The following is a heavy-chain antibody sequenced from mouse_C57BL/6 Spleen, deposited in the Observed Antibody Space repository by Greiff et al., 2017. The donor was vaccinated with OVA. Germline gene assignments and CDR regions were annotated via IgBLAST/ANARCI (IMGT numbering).Heavy chain of an antibody. Sequence: VQLQQPGAELVMPGASVKLSCKASGYTFTSYWMHWVKQRPGQGLEWIGEIDPSDSYTNYNQKFKGKSTLTVDKSSSTAYMQLSSLTSEDSAVYYCARGDPDYYAMDYWGQGTSVTVSS. CDR3: ARGDPDYYAMDY. CDR1: GYTFTSYW. V-gene: IGHV1-69*01. J-gene: IGHJ4*01. CDR2: IDPSDSYT.